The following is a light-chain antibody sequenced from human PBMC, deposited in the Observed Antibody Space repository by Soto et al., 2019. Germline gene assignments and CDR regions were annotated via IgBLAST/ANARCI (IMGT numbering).Light chain of an antibody. Sequence: QSVLTQPASVSGSPGQSITISCTGSSSDVDGYNYVSWYQQHPGKAPKLLLYEASTRPSGVSNRFPGSKSGNTASLTISGLQAGDEADYYCCSFAGSSTFWVFGGGTKVTVL. CDR3: CSFAGSSTFWV. CDR2: EAS. V-gene: IGLV2-23*02. CDR1: SSDVDGYNY. J-gene: IGLJ3*02.